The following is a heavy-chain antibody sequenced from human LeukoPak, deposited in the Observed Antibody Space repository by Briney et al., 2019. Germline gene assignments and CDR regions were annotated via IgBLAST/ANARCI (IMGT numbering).Heavy chain of an antibody. CDR2: TYYRSKWYN. Sequence: SQTLSLTCVISGDSVSSNSTAWNWIRQSPSRGLEWLGRTYYRSKWYNDYAVSVKSRITIDPDTSKNKFSLQLSSVTPEDTAVYSCARGVALDPWGQGILVTVSS. CDR3: ARGVALDP. CDR1: GDSVSSNSTA. D-gene: IGHD2-15*01. J-gene: IGHJ5*02. V-gene: IGHV6-1*01.